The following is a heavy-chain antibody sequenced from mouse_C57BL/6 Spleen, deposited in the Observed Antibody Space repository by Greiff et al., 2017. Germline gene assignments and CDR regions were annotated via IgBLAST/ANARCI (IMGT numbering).Heavy chain of an antibody. J-gene: IGHJ2*01. Sequence: QVQLQQSGAELVRPGASVTLSCKASGYTFTDYEMHWVKQTPVHGLEWIGAIDPETGGTAYNQKFKGKAILTADKSSSTAYMELRSLTSEDSAVYYCTIPLDYYGSSYDFDYWGQGTTLTVSS. CDR3: TIPLDYYGSSYDFDY. V-gene: IGHV1-15*01. CDR1: GYTFTDYE. D-gene: IGHD1-1*01. CDR2: IDPETGGT.